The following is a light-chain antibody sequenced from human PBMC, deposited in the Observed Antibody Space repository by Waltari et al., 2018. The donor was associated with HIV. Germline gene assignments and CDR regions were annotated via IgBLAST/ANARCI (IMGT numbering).Light chain of an antibody. CDR2: GNT. J-gene: IGLJ3*02. V-gene: IGLV1-40*01. CDR3: QSYDNTVNGWV. CDR1: SSNIGTNYD. Sequence: QSVLTQPPSVSGVPGQNVTVSCTGSSSNIGTNYDVHWYQFLPGEVPKLLIYGNTIRPAGVPGRFSGSSSGTSASLAITGLQPADEADYYCQSYDNTVNGWVFGGGTRVTV.